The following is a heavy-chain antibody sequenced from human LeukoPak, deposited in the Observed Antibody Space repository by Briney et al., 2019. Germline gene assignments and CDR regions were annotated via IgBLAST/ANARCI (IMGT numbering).Heavy chain of an antibody. CDR1: GGSFSGYY. CDR2: INHSGST. Sequence: PSETLSLTCAAHGGSFSGYYWSWIRQPPGKGLEWIGEINHSGSTNYNPSLKSRVTISVDTSKNQFSLKLSSVTAADTAVYYCARGEAARPNDYWGQGTLVTVSS. CDR3: ARGEAARPNDY. D-gene: IGHD6-6*01. J-gene: IGHJ4*02. V-gene: IGHV4-34*01.